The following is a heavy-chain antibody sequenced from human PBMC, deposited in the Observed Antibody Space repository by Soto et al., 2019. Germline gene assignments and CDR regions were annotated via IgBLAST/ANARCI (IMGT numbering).Heavy chain of an antibody. V-gene: IGHV4-39*01. Sequence: SETLSLTCNLSGVSISSISNNWGWIRQPPGKGREWIGTLDSSGTAHYSPSLKSRSNISADPSNNQVSLTLPSVTAADTAVYYCGRQGSYWGQGALVTVSS. CDR2: LDSSGTA. J-gene: IGHJ4*02. CDR1: GVSISSISNN. CDR3: GRQGSY.